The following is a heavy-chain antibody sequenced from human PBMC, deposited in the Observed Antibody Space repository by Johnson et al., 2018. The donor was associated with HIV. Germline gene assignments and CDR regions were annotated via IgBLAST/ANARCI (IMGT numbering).Heavy chain of an antibody. CDR1: GFTVSSNY. J-gene: IGHJ3*01. CDR3: AKSPGKDNGGNSGGIDF. V-gene: IGHV3-53*01. D-gene: IGHD4-23*01. Sequence: EQLVESGGGLIQPGGSLRLSCAASGFTVSSNYMSWVRQAPGKGLEWVSVIYSGGSTYYADSVKGRFILSRDNSKNTLYLQMNSLRAEDTATYYCAKSPGKDNGGNSGGIDFWGQGTMVTVSS. CDR2: IYSGGST.